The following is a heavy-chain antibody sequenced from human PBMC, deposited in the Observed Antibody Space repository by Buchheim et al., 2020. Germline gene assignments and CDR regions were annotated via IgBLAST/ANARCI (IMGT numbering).Heavy chain of an antibody. V-gene: IGHV3-74*01. CDR2: INSDGSST. J-gene: IGHJ6*02. CDR1: GFTFSSYW. D-gene: IGHD2-15*01. CDR3: ARDQEKYCSGGSCYYPYYYYGMDV. Sequence: EVQLVESGGGLVQPGGSLRLSCAASGFTFSSYWMHWVRQAPGKGLVWVSRINSDGSSTSYADSVKGRFTISRDNAKHTLYLQMNSLRAEDTAVYYCARDQEKYCSGGSCYYPYYYYGMDVWGQGTT.